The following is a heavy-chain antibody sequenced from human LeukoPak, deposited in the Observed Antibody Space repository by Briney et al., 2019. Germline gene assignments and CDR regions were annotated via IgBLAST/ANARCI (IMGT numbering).Heavy chain of an antibody. D-gene: IGHD5-12*01. J-gene: IGHJ4*02. CDR2: IYTSGST. CDR3: ASIGGYDDY. Sequence: SETLSLTCTVSGGSISSGSYYWSWIRQPAGKGLEWIGRIYTSGSTNYNPSLKSRVTISVDTSKKQFSLKLSSVTAADTAVYYCASIGGYDDYWGQGTLVTVSS. V-gene: IGHV4-61*02. CDR1: GGSISSGSYY.